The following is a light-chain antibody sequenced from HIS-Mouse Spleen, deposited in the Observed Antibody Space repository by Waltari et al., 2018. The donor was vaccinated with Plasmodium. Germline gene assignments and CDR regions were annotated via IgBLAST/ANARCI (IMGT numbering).Light chain of an antibody. CDR3: QQYNNWPPYT. CDR1: QSVSSN. Sequence: EIVMTQSPATLSVSPGERATLSCRASQSVSSNLAWYQQKPGQAPRLLNDGASTRSTGIPARFSGSGSGTEFTLTISSLQSEDFAVYYCQQYNNWPPYTFGQGTKLEIK. CDR2: GAS. J-gene: IGKJ2*01. V-gene: IGKV3-15*01.